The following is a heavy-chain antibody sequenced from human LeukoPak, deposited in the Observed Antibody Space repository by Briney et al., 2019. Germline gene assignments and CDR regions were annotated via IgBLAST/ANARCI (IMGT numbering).Heavy chain of an antibody. Sequence: GGSLRLSCAASGFTFSSYAMHWVRQAPGKGLEWVSYISSSGITMYYADSVKGRFTISRDNAKNSLYLQMNSLRAEDTAVYYCARANNWNYPYYFDYWGQGTLVTVSS. D-gene: IGHD1-7*01. CDR2: ISSSGITM. J-gene: IGHJ4*02. V-gene: IGHV3-48*04. CDR1: GFTFSSYA. CDR3: ARANNWNYPYYFDY.